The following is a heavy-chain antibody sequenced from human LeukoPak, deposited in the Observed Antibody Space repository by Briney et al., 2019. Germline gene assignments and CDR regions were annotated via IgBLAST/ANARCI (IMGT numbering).Heavy chain of an antibody. V-gene: IGHV5-10-1*01. CDR1: GYSFTSYW. CDR3: AGHISRKVVPSYSSSPNWFDP. CDR2: IDPSDSYT. J-gene: IGHJ5*02. D-gene: IGHD6-13*01. Sequence: GESLKISCKGSGYSFTSYWISWVRQMPGKGLEWMVRIDPSDSYTNYSPSFQGHVTISADKSISTAYLQWSSLKASDTAMYYCAGHISRKVVPSYSSSPNWFDPWGQGTLVTVSS.